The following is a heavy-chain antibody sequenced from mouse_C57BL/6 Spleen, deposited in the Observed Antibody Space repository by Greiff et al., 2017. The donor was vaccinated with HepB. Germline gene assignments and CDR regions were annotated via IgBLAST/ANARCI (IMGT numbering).Heavy chain of an antibody. CDR1: GFNIKDDY. CDR3: TTDWDYCDY. V-gene: IGHV14-4*01. J-gene: IGHJ2*01. CDR2: IDPENGDT. D-gene: IGHD4-1*01. Sequence: VQLQHSGAELVRPGASVKLSCTASGFNIKDDYMHWVKQRPEQGLEWIGWIDPENGDTEYASKFQGKATITADTSSNTAYLQLSSLTSEDTAVYYCTTDWDYCDYWGQGTTLTVSS.